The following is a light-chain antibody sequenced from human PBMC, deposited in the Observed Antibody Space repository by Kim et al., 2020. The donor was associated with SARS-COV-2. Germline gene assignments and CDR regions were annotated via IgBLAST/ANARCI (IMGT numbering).Light chain of an antibody. CDR1: QDISRY. V-gene: IGKV1-39*01. CDR2: TAS. CDR3: RQTYSASRT. J-gene: IGKJ1*01. Sequence: DIQMTQSPSSLSASVGDRVTITCRASQDISRYLNWYQQKPGKAPKLLIYTASSLQSGVPSRFTGSGSETDFTLTISSLQPEEFATYYCRQTYSASRTFGQGTKVDIK.